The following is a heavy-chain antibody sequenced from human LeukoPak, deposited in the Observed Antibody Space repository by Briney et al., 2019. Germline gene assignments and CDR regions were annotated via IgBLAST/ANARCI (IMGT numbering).Heavy chain of an antibody. J-gene: IGHJ5*02. V-gene: IGHV5-51*01. D-gene: IGHD3-10*01. CDR3: ARHRPGSRITMVRGENWFDP. CDR1: GYSFTSYW. Sequence: GESLKISCKGSGYSFTSYWIGWVRQMPGKGLEWMGIIYPGDSDTRYSPSFQGQVTISADKSISTAYLQWSSLKASDTAMYYCARHRPGSRITMVRGENWFDPWGQGTLVTVSS. CDR2: IYPGDSDT.